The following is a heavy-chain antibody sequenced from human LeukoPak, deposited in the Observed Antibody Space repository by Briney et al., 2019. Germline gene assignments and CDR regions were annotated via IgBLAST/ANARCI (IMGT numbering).Heavy chain of an antibody. Sequence: SETLSLTCAVYGGSFSGYYWSWIRQPPGNGLEWIGEINHSGSTNYNPSLKSRVTISVDTSKNQFSLKLSSVTAADTAVYYCATAFYSYGSFDYWGQGTLVTVSS. D-gene: IGHD5-18*01. CDR2: INHSGST. CDR3: ATAFYSYGSFDY. J-gene: IGHJ4*02. V-gene: IGHV4-34*01. CDR1: GGSFSGYY.